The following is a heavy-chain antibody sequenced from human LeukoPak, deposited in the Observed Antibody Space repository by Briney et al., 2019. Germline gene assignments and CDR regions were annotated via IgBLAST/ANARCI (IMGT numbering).Heavy chain of an antibody. CDR1: GFTFSSYE. Sequence: PGGSLRLSCAASGFTFSSYEMNWVRQAPGKGLECVSCISSSYSTIYYADSVKGRFTISRDNAKNSLYLQMNSLRAEDTAVYYCARSPTGSGWYHFDYWGQGTLVTVSS. CDR2: ISSSYSTI. V-gene: IGHV3-48*03. CDR3: ARSPTGSGWYHFDY. J-gene: IGHJ4*02. D-gene: IGHD6-19*01.